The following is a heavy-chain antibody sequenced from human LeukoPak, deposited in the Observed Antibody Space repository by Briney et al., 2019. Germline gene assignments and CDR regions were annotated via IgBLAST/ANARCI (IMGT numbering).Heavy chain of an antibody. CDR1: GFTFSSYS. J-gene: IGHJ5*02. Sequence: GSLRLSCAASGFTFSSYSMNWVRQPPGKGLEWIGEINHSGSTNYNPSLKSRVTISVDTSKNQFSLKLSSVTAADTAVYYCARGPLAAAGEYWFDPWGQGTLVTVSS. V-gene: IGHV4-34*01. CDR2: INHSGST. CDR3: ARGPLAAAGEYWFDP. D-gene: IGHD6-13*01.